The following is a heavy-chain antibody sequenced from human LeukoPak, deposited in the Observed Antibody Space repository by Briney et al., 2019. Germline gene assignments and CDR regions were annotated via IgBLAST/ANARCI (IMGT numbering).Heavy chain of an antibody. CDR2: ISSSGSTI. CDR1: GFTFSDYY. D-gene: IGHD3-16*02. J-gene: IGHJ4*02. Sequence: GSLRLSCAASGFTFSDYYMSWIRQAPGKGLEGVSYISSSGSTIYYADSVKGRFTISRDNAKNSLYLQMNSLRAEDTAVYYCASAYDYIWGSYRPPEGWGQGTLVTVSS. CDR3: ASAYDYIWGSYRPPEG. V-gene: IGHV3-11*01.